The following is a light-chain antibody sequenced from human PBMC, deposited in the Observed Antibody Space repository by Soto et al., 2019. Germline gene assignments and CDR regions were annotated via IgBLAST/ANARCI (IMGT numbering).Light chain of an antibody. CDR2: EAS. CDR3: CSFSTTGDHWV. J-gene: IGLJ3*02. V-gene: IGLV2-23*01. Sequence: QSALTQPASVSGSPGQSITISCTGTSSDVGSHNLVSWYQHQPANAPKLMVYEASKRPSGVSDRFSGSKSGNTASLTISGLQGEDEADYFCCSFSTTGDHWVFGGGTKLTVL. CDR1: SSDVGSHNL.